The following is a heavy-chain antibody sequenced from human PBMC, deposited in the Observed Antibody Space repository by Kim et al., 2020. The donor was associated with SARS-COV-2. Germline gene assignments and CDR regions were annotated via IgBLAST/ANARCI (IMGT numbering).Heavy chain of an antibody. D-gene: IGHD2-15*01. CDR3: ARDDCSGGSCYLFDY. J-gene: IGHJ4*02. Sequence: QGFPGRFVFSLDTSVSTAYLQISSLKAEDTAVYYCARDDCSGGSCYLFDYWGQGTLVTVSS. V-gene: IGHV7-4-1*02.